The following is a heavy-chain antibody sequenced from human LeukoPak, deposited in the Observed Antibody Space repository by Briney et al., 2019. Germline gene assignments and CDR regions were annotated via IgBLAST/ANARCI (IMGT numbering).Heavy chain of an antibody. CDR2: IYHSGST. Sequence: PSETLSLTCTVSGGSISSSSSYWGWIRQPPGKGLEWIGSIYHSGSTYYNPSLKSRVTISVDTSKNQFSLKLSSVTAADTAVYYCAWDYSIAARPSWGQGTLVTVSS. CDR3: AWDYSIAARPS. CDR1: GGSISSSSSY. D-gene: IGHD6-6*01. V-gene: IGHV4-39*07. J-gene: IGHJ4*02.